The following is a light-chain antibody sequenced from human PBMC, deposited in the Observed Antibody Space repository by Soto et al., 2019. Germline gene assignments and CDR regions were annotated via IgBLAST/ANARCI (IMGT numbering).Light chain of an antibody. CDR3: NSYTSKSTGV. V-gene: IGLV2-14*01. CDR1: SSDVGGYNY. Sequence: QYALTQPASGSGSPGQSITISCTGTSSDVGGYNYVSWYQQHPGKAPKLIIYEVSNRPSGVSNRFSGSKSGNTASLTISGLQAEDEADYYCNSYTSKSTGVFGTGTKVTVL. J-gene: IGLJ1*01. CDR2: EVS.